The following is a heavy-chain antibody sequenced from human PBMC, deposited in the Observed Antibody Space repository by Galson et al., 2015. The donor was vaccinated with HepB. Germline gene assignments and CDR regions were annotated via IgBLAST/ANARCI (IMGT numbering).Heavy chain of an antibody. CDR2: INPSGGSI. Sequence: SVKVSCTASGYTFTSYYMHWVRQAPGQGLEWMGIINPSGGSISYAQNFQGRVTMTRDTSTSTVYMEMSSLRSEDTAVYYCARDYKRRDSGARGYLDYWGQGTLVTVSS. CDR3: ARDYKRRDSGARGYLDY. J-gene: IGHJ4*02. CDR1: GYTFTSYY. D-gene: IGHD3-10*01. V-gene: IGHV1-46*01.